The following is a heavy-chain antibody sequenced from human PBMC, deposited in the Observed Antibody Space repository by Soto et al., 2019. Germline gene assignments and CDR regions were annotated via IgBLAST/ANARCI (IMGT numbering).Heavy chain of an antibody. Sequence: GGSLRLSCAASGFTFSSYAMSWVLQAPGKGLEWVSAISGSGGSTYYADSVKGRFTISRDNSKNTLYLQMNSLRAEDTAVYYCAKATKSSPTNWFDPWGQGTLVTVAS. CDR1: GFTFSSYA. CDR3: AKATKSSPTNWFDP. J-gene: IGHJ5*02. V-gene: IGHV3-23*01. CDR2: ISGSGGST.